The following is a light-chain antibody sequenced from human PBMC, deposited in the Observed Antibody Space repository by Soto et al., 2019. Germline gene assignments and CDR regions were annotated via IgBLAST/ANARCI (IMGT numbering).Light chain of an antibody. CDR3: KQYGSSPSST. CDR2: GAS. CDR1: QSVSSSY. J-gene: IGKJ1*01. Sequence: EIVLTQSPGTLSLSPGERATLSCRASQSVSSSYLAWYQQKPGQAPSLLIYGASSRATGIPDRFSGSGSVTDVTLTISRLEPEDFEVYYCKQYGSSPSSTLGQGTKVEIX. V-gene: IGKV3-20*01.